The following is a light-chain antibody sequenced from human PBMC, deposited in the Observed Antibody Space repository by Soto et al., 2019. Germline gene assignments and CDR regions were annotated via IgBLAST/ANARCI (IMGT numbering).Light chain of an antibody. J-gene: IGKJ1*01. CDR1: QSISSW. Sequence: DIQMTQSPSTLSASVGDRVTITCRASQSISSWLAWYQQKPGKAPKLLIYKASSLESGVPSRFSGSGSGTEFTLTISSLQPDDFAAYYCQLYNSYWPFGQGTKLDIK. V-gene: IGKV1-5*03. CDR2: KAS. CDR3: QLYNSYWP.